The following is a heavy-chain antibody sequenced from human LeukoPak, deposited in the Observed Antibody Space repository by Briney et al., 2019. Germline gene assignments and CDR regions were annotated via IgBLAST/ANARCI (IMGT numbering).Heavy chain of an antibody. CDR1: GGSISSYY. CDR2: INHSGST. D-gene: IGHD6-19*01. CDR3: VRSSGWLSFDY. Sequence: TSETLSLTCTVSGGSISSYYWSWIRQPAGKGLEWIGEINHSGSTNYNPSLKSRVTISVDTSKNQFSLKLSSVTAADTAVYYCVRSSGWLSFDYWGRGTLVTVSS. J-gene: IGHJ4*02. V-gene: IGHV4-34*01.